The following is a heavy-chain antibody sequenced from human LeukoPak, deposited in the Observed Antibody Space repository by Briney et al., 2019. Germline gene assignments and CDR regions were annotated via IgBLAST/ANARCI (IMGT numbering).Heavy chain of an antibody. CDR3: ARDARGDSSGYYYNGLSDY. D-gene: IGHD3-22*01. Sequence: PGGSLRLSCAASGFTFSSYEMNWVRQAPGKGLEWVSYISSSGSTIYYADSVKGRFTISRDNAKNSLYLQMNSLRAEDTAVYYCARDARGDSSGYYYNGLSDYWGQGTLVTVSS. CDR1: GFTFSSYE. J-gene: IGHJ4*02. V-gene: IGHV3-48*03. CDR2: ISSSGSTI.